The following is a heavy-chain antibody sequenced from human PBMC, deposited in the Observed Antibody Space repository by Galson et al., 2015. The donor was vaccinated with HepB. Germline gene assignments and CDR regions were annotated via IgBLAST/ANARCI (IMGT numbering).Heavy chain of an antibody. Sequence: SVKVSCKASEYTFIGYYIHWVRQAPGQGLEWMGWINPNGGSTNYAQNFQGRVTMTRDTSIRTAYMELSRLRSDDTAVYYCARDLTDNWFDPWGQGTLVTVSS. D-gene: IGHD2-21*02. CDR1: EYTFIGYY. CDR3: ARDLTDNWFDP. CDR2: INPNGGST. J-gene: IGHJ5*02. V-gene: IGHV1-2*02.